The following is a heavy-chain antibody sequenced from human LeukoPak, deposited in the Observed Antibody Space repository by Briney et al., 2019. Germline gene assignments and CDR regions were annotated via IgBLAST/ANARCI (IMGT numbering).Heavy chain of an antibody. CDR1: GGSFSGYY. J-gene: IGHJ4*02. CDR2: INHSGST. CDR3: ARGSIEQLVPRMGHYFDY. V-gene: IGHV4-34*01. Sequence: PSETLSLTCAVYGGSFSGYYWSWIRQPPGKGLEWIGEINHSGSTNYNPSLKSRVTISVDTSKNQFSLKLSSVTAADTAVYYRARGSIEQLVPRMGHYFDYWGQGTLVTVSS. D-gene: IGHD6-6*01.